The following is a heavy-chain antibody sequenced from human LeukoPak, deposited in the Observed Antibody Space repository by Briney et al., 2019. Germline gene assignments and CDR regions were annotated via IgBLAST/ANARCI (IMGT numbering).Heavy chain of an antibody. CDR3: ARGADSSGYYSIFYFDY. Sequence: SETLSLTCTVSGGSTSSYYWSWIRQPPGKGLEWIGYIFYSGSTNYNPSLRSRVTISVDTSKNQFSLKLSSVTAADTAVYYCARGADSSGYYSIFYFDYWGQGTLVTVSS. CDR1: GGSTSSYY. V-gene: IGHV4-59*01. CDR2: IFYSGST. D-gene: IGHD3-22*01. J-gene: IGHJ4*02.